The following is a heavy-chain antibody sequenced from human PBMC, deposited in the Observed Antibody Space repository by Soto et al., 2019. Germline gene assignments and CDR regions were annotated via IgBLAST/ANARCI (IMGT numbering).Heavy chain of an antibody. J-gene: IGHJ4*02. CDR1: GFTFSDYY. CDR3: ARDPPGHASSPNWYYFDS. V-gene: IGHV3-11*01. D-gene: IGHD2-2*01. CDR2: ISNTGNTI. Sequence: QVQLVESGGGLVKPGGSLRLSCAASGFTFSDYYMSWIRQAPGKGLEWLLYISNTGNTIYYADSVKGRFTISRDNAKNSLYLQMNSLRAEDTAVYYCARDPPGHASSPNWYYFDSWGQGTLVTVSS.